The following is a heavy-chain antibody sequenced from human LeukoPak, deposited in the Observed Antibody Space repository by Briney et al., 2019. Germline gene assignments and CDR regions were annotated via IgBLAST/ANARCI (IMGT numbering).Heavy chain of an antibody. CDR3: ARESYYYYYGMDV. Sequence: GGSLRLSCAASGSTFSDYYMSWIRQAPGKGLEWVSYISSSGSTIYYADSVKGRFTISRDNAKNSLYLQMNSLRAEDTAVYYCARESYYYYYGMDVWGQGTTVTVSS. CDR1: GSTFSDYY. CDR2: ISSSGSTI. V-gene: IGHV3-11*01. J-gene: IGHJ6*02.